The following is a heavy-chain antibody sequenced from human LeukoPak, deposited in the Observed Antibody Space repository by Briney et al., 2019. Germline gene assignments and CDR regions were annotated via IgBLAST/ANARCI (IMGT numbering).Heavy chain of an antibody. CDR3: ARDIDRIVGATHVTY. J-gene: IGHJ4*02. D-gene: IGHD1-26*01. Sequence: ASVKVSCKASGYTFTGYYMHWVRQAPGQGLEWMGWINPNSGGTNYAQKFQGRVTMTRDTSISTAYMELSRLRSDDTAVYYCARDIDRIVGATHVTYWGQGTLVAVSS. V-gene: IGHV1-2*02. CDR2: INPNSGGT. CDR1: GYTFTGYY.